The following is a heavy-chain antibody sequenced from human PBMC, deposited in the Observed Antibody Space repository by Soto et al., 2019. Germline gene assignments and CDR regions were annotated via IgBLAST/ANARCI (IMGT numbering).Heavy chain of an antibody. J-gene: IGHJ6*03. CDR3: AREGGERGYYYYYMDV. V-gene: IGHV3-21*01. D-gene: IGHD3-16*01. CDR1: GFTFSSYS. Sequence: GGSLRLSCAASGFTFSSYSMNWVRQAPGKGLEWVSSISSSSSYIYYADSVKGRFTISRDNAKNSLYLQMNSLRAEDTAVYYCAREGGERGYYYYYMDVWGKGTTVTVSS. CDR2: ISSSSSYI.